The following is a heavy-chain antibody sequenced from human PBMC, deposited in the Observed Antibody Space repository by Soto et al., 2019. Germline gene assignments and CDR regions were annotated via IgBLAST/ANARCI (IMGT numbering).Heavy chain of an antibody. CDR2: IYYSGST. D-gene: IGHD3-10*01. J-gene: IGHJ5*02. Sequence: PSETLSLTCTVADGSISSSSYYWGWIRQPPGKGLEWIGSIYYSGSTYYNPSLKSRVTISVDTSKNQFSLKLSSVTAADTAVYYCARPYYYGSGTSWFDPWGQGTLVTVSS. CDR1: DGSISSSSYY. V-gene: IGHV4-39*01. CDR3: ARPYYYGSGTSWFDP.